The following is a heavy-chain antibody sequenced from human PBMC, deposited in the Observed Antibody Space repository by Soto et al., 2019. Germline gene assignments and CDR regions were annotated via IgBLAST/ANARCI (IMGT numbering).Heavy chain of an antibody. J-gene: IGHJ4*02. D-gene: IGHD3-10*01. CDR1: GDTFTFYS. CDR2: INPILSMS. V-gene: IGHV1-69*02. CDR3: ASSYGSGYRAFDY. Sequence: QVQLVQSGAEVKRPGSSVKVSCKASGDTFTFYSINWVRQAPGLGLEWMGRINPILSMSNYAQRFQGRVKMTADKPTSTAYMELSSLRSEDTDLYYCASSYGSGYRAFDYWGQGALVTVSS.